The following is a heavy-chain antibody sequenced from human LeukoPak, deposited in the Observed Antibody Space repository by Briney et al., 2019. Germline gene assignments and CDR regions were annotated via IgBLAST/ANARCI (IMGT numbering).Heavy chain of an antibody. CDR3: ARDPSGPGYFDY. J-gene: IGHJ4*02. CDR1: GFTFSSYA. V-gene: IGHV3-30-3*01. Sequence: PGGSLRLSCAASGFTFSSYAMHWVRQAPGKGLEWVAVISYDGSNKYYADSVRGRFTISRDNSKNTLYLQMNSLRAEDTAVYYCARDPSGPGYFDYWGQGTLVTVSS. CDR2: ISYDGSNK. D-gene: IGHD2-8*02.